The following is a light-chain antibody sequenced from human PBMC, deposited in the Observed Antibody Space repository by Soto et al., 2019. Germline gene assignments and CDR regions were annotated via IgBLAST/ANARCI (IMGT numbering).Light chain of an antibody. CDR1: SSNIGAGYD. J-gene: IGLJ2*01. V-gene: IGLV1-40*01. Sequence: QYVLTQLPSVSGAPGQRVTISCTGGSSNIGAGYDVHWYQQLPGTAPKLLIYGNSNRPSGVPDRFSGSKSGTSASLAITGLQAEDEADYYCQSYDSSLSGSVVFGGGTKLTVL. CDR3: QSYDSSLSGSVV. CDR2: GNS.